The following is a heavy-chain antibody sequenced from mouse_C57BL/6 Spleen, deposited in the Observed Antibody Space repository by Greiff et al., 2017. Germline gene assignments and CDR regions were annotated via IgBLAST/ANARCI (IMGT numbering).Heavy chain of an antibody. V-gene: IGHV1-76*01. J-gene: IGHJ3*01. CDR3: ARGGSSYGTWFAY. D-gene: IGHD1-1*01. CDR2: IYPGSGNT. Sequence: VQLQQSGAELVRPGASVKLSCKASGYTFTDYYINWVKQRPGQGLEWIARIYPGSGNTYYNEKFKGKATLTAEKSSSTAYMQLSSLTSEDSAVYFCARGGSSYGTWFAYWGQGTLVTVSA. CDR1: GYTFTDYY.